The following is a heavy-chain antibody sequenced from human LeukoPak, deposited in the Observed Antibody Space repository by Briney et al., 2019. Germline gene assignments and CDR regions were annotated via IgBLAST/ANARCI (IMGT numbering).Heavy chain of an antibody. J-gene: IGHJ6*03. CDR1: GGSIRTYF. D-gene: IGHD2-8*01. CDR3: ARYNGPNYYTYYMDV. V-gene: IGHV4-4*09. Sequence: KSSETLSLTCTVSGGSIRTYFWSCIREPPGKGLEWIGYIYPGGSANYNPSLESRVSISVDTSKNQFSLQLFSVTAADAAVYFCARYNGPNYYTYYMDVWGKGTTVTISS. CDR2: IYPGGSA.